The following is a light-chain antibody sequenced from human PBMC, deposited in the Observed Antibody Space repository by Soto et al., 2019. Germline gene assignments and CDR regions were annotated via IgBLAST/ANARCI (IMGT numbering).Light chain of an antibody. CDR3: SSYTSRSSPV. Sequence: QSALTQPASVSGSPGQSITISCTGTSSDVGGYNYVSWYQQHPGKAPKLMIYDVSKRPSGVSNRFSGSKSGNTASLTISGLQAEDEADYYCSSYTSRSSPVFGGGTKVTVL. CDR1: SSDVGGYNY. V-gene: IGLV2-14*01. CDR2: DVS. J-gene: IGLJ2*01.